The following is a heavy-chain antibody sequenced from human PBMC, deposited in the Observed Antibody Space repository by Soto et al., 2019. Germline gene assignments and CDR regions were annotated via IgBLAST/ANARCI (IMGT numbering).Heavy chain of an antibody. J-gene: IGHJ4*02. D-gene: IGHD2-15*01. CDR1: GFTFNHYA. CDR2: IIANGGT. Sequence: GSLRLSCAASGFTFNHYAMSWVRQAPGKGLEWVSIIIANGGTFYADSVKGRFTISRDNSKNTVYLQMSSLRVEDTAIYYCAKDYTVAADPSSVILFDYWGQGAQVTVSS. V-gene: IGHV3-23*01. CDR3: AKDYTVAADPSSVILFDY.